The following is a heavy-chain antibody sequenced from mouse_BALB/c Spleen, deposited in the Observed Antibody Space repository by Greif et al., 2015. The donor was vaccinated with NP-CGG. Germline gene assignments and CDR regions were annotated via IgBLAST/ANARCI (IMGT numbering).Heavy chain of an antibody. CDR2: IRSKSNNYAT. CDR3: VRQGIYYGNLGGFAY. D-gene: IGHD2-1*01. J-gene: IGHJ3*01. CDR1: GFTFNTYA. V-gene: IGHV10-1*02. Sequence: EVMLVESGGGLVQPKGSLKLSCAASGFTFNTYAMNWVRQAPGKGLEWVARIRSKSNNYATYYADSVKDRFTISRDDSQSMLYLQMNNLKTEDTAMYYCVRQGIYYGNLGGFAYWGQGTLVTVSA.